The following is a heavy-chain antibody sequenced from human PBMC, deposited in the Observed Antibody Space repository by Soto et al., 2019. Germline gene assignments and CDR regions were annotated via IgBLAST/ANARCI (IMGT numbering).Heavy chain of an antibody. CDR2: ISGSGGST. J-gene: IGHJ6*02. CDR1: GFTFSSYA. CDR3: ARGPGIVAAGTPVSFYYYGMDV. V-gene: IGHV3-23*01. Sequence: GGSLRLSCAASGFTFSSYAMSWVRQAPGKGLEWVSAISGSGGSTYYADSVKGRFTISRDNSKNTLYLQMNSLRAEDTAVYYCARGPGIVAAGTPVSFYYYGMDVWGQGTTVTVSS. D-gene: IGHD6-13*01.